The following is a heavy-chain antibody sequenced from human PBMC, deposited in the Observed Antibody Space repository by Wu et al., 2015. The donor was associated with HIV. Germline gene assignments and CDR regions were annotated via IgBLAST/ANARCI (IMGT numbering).Heavy chain of an antibody. Sequence: QVQLVQSGAEVKKPGSSVKVSCKASGGTFSSYAISWVRQAPGQGLEWMGGIIPIFGTANYAQKFQGRVTITTDESTSTAYMELSSLRSDDTAVYYCARGQLWAILEWLDYWGPGNPGHRLL. J-gene: IGHJ4*02. D-gene: IGHD3-3*01. CDR2: IIPIFGTA. V-gene: IGHV1-69*05. CDR3: ARGQLWAILEWLDY. CDR1: GGTFSSYA.